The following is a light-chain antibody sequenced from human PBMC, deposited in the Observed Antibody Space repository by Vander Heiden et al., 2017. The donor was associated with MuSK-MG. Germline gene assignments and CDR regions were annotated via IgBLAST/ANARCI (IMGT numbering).Light chain of an antibody. Sequence: DPAVSVALGQTVRITCQGDSLRSYYASWYQQKPGQAPVLVIYGKNNRPSGIPDRFSGSSSGNTDSLTITGAQAEDEADYYCNSRDSSGNHVVFGGGTKLTVL. CDR1: SLRSYY. V-gene: IGLV3-19*01. CDR3: NSRDSSGNHVV. J-gene: IGLJ2*01. CDR2: GKN.